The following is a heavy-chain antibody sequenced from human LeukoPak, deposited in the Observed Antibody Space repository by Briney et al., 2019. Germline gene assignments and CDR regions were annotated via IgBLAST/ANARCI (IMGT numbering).Heavy chain of an antibody. CDR3: ARELHAHGYYYYYGMDV. V-gene: IGHV1-69*13. Sequence: SVKVSCKASGGTFSSYAISWVRQAPGQGLEWMGGIIPIFGTANYAQKFQGRVTITADESTSTAYMELSSLRSEDTAVYYCARELHAHGYYYYYGMDVWGQGTTVTVSS. CDR1: GGTFSSYA. CDR2: IIPIFGTA. J-gene: IGHJ6*02. D-gene: IGHD4-11*01.